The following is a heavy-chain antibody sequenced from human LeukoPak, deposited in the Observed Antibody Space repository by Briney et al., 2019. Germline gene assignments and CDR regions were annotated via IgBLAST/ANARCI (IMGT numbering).Heavy chain of an antibody. CDR3: ARHNPLLPDSEPAGTPRPPTFDP. V-gene: IGHV4-39*01. CDR2: IYYSGST. Sequence: SETLSLTCTVSGGSISSSSYYWGWIRQPPGKGLEWIGSIYYSGSTYYNPSLKSRVTISVDTSKNQFSLKLSSVTAADTAVYYCARHNPLLPDSEPAGTPRPPTFDPWGQGTLVTVSS. CDR1: GGSISSSSYY. J-gene: IGHJ5*02. D-gene: IGHD2-2*01.